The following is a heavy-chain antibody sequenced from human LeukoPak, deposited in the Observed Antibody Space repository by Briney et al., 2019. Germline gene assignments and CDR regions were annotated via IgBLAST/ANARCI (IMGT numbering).Heavy chain of an antibody. CDR2: ISGSGSST. CDR3: AKDRGDYGDNKRGFDY. D-gene: IGHD4-23*01. Sequence: GGSLRLSCAASEFTFSSYAMSWVRQAPGKGLEWVSTISGSGSSTYYADSVKGRFTISRDNSKNTLYLQMNSLRAEDTAVYYCAKDRGDYGDNKRGFDYWGQGTLVTVSS. CDR1: EFTFSSYA. V-gene: IGHV3-23*01. J-gene: IGHJ4*02.